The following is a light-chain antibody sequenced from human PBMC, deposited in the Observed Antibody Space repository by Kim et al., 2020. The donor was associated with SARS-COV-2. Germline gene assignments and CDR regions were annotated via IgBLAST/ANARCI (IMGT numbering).Light chain of an antibody. CDR3: QQYGSSPYT. J-gene: IGKJ2*01. Sequence: PGERATLSCRASQSVNSNFLAWYQQKPGQAPRLLIYAASSRATGIPDRFSGSGSGTDFTLTISSLEPEDFAVYYCQQYGSSPYTFGQGTKLEI. CDR2: AAS. CDR1: QSVNSNF. V-gene: IGKV3-20*01.